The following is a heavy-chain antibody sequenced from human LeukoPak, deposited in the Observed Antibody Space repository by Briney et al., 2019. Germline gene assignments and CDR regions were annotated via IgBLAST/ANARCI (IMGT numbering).Heavy chain of an antibody. CDR3: ARDKLIAARPYAFDI. CDR2: IYYSGST. J-gene: IGHJ3*02. Sequence: SQTLSLTCTVSGGSISSGSYYWSWIRQPPGKGLEWIGYIYYSGSTNYNPSLKSRVTISVDTSKNQFSLKLSSVTAADTAVYYCARDKLIAARPYAFDIWGQGTMVTVSS. CDR1: GGSISSGSYY. D-gene: IGHD6-6*01. V-gene: IGHV4-61*01.